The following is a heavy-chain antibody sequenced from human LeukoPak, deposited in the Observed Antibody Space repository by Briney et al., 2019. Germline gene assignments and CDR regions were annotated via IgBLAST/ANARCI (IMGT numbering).Heavy chain of an antibody. CDR1: GGSISSSNW. V-gene: IGHV4-4*02. CDR2: IYHSGST. D-gene: IGHD6-19*01. J-gene: IGHJ4*02. Sequence: SETLSLTCAVSGGSISSSNWWSWVRQPPGKGLEWIGEIYHSGSTNYNPSLKSRVTISVDKSKNQFSLQLNSVTPEDTAVYYCARSGSGGWIDHWGQGTLVTVSS. CDR3: ARSGSGGWIDH.